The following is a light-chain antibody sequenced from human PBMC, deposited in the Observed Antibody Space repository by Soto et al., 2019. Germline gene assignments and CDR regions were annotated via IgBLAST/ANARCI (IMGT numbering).Light chain of an antibody. V-gene: IGKV1-39*01. CDR1: QSISSY. Sequence: DSHLAIYPSSLSSSFVHRVTITCRASQSISSYLDWYQQKPGKAPKLLIYAASSWQSGVPARFSGSGSGTDFTLTISSLQPEDFATYYCQQSYSTPFTFGQGTQLEIK. J-gene: IGKJ5*01. CDR3: QQSYSTPFT. CDR2: AAS.